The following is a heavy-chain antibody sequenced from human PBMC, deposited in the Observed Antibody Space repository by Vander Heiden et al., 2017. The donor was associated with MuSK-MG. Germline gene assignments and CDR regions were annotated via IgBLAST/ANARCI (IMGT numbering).Heavy chain of an antibody. J-gene: IGHJ3*02. D-gene: IGHD2-2*01. CDR2: IKQDGSEK. CDR3: ARVGCSSTSCLRDAFDI. Sequence: EVQLVESGGGLVQPGGSLRLSCADSGFTFSSYWMSWVRQAPGKGLEWVANIKQDGSEKYYVDSVKGRFTISRDNAKNSLYLQMNSLRAEDTAVYYCARVGCSSTSCLRDAFDIWGQGTMVTVSS. CDR1: GFTFSSYW. V-gene: IGHV3-7*01.